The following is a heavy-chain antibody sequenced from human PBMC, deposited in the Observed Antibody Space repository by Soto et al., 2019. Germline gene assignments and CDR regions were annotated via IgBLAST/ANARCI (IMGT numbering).Heavy chain of an antibody. V-gene: IGHV4-31*03. J-gene: IGHJ6*02. Sequence: SETLSLTCTVSGGSISSGGYYWSWIRQHPGKGLEWIGYIYYSGSTYYNPSLKSRVTISVDTSKNQFSLKLSSATAADTAVYYCERAQYYYDSSGYYSAVYYGMDVWGQGNTVTVSS. CDR1: GGSISSGGYY. CDR3: ERAQYYYDSSGYYSAVYYGMDV. CDR2: IYYSGST. D-gene: IGHD3-22*01.